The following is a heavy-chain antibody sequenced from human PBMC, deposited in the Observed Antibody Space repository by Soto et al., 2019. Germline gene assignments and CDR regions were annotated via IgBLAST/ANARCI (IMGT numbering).Heavy chain of an antibody. CDR3: GRGGFDY. D-gene: IGHD3-16*01. V-gene: IGHV3-30*03. CDR1: GFTFTTYG. J-gene: IGHJ4*02. CDR2: ISNDGSST. Sequence: QVQLVESGGGVVQPGTSLRLSCAASGFTFTTYGMQWVRQAPGKGLEWVAVISNDGSSTYYPDSVRGRFTISRDNSRDTVYLQMNSLKAEDTAVYYCGRGGFDYWGQGILVTVSS.